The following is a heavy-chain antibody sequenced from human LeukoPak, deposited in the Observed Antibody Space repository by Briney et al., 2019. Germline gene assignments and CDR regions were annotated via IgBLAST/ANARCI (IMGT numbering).Heavy chain of an antibody. CDR3: ARDLGYSGYSYYYMDV. D-gene: IGHD5-12*01. CDR2: INTNTGNP. J-gene: IGHJ6*03. V-gene: IGHV7-4-1*02. CDR1: GYTFTSYA. Sequence: GPSVKVSCKASGYTFTSYAMNWVRQAPGQGLEWMGWINTNTGNPSYAQGFTGRFVFSWDTSVSTAYLQISSLKAEDTAVYYCARDLGYSGYSYYYMDVWGKGTTVTVSS.